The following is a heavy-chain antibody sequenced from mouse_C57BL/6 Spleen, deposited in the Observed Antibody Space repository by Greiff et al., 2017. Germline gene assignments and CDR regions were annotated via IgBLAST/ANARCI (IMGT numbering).Heavy chain of an antibody. J-gene: IGHJ3*01. CDR1: GYTFTDYE. V-gene: IGHV1-15*01. Sequence: QVQLQQSGAELVRPGASVTLSCKASGYTFTDYEMHWVKQTTVHGLEWIGAIDPETGGTAYNQKFKGKAILTADKSSSTAYMEHRSLTSEDSAVYYGTRAYGSSPAWFADWGQGTLVTVSA. D-gene: IGHD1-1*01. CDR2: IDPETGGT. CDR3: TRAYGSSPAWFAD.